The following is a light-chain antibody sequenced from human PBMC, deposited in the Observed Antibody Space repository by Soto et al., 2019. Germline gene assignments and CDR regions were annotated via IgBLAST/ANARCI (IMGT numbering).Light chain of an antibody. V-gene: IGKV1-33*01. CDR2: DAS. CDR1: QDIKNY. CDR3: QQFDNLPSFT. J-gene: IGKJ3*01. Sequence: DIQMTQSPSSLSASVGDRVTITCQANQDIKNYLNWYQQKPGKAPKFPIYDASNLETGVPSRFSGSGSGTHFTFTISSLQPEDVGTYYCQQFDNLPSFTFGPGTKVDI.